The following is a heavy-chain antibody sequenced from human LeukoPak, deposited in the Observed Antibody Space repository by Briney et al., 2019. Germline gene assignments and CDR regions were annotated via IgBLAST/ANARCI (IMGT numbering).Heavy chain of an antibody. CDR2: ISTSGTT. CDR3: AGFLLVSVPHDTIDL. V-gene: IGHV4-4*07. D-gene: IGHD2/OR15-2a*01. CDR1: GVSMSRYF. Sequence: PSETLSLTCTISGVSMSRYFWTWIRQPAGKGLEWIGRISTSGTTNYNPSLKSRVTMSLDTSKSQLSLRLTSVTTADTALYYCAGFLLVSVPHDTIDLWGQGTMVTVSS. J-gene: IGHJ3*01.